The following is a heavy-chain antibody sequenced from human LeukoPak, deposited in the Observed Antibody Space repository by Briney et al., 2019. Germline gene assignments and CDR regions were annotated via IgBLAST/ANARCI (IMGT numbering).Heavy chain of an antibody. D-gene: IGHD3-22*01. CDR1: GLTFSNYW. Sequence: GGSLRLSCAVSGLTFSNYWMGWVRQAPGKGLEWVANIKRDGSEKYYVDSVKGRFGISRDNAKNSLYLQMSSLRAEDTAMYYCARVPGDSGYFDYWGQGILVTVSS. V-gene: IGHV3-7*03. J-gene: IGHJ4*02. CDR2: IKRDGSEK. CDR3: ARVPGDSGYFDY.